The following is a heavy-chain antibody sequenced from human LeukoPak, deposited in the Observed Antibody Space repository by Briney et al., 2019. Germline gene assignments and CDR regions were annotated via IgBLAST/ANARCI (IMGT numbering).Heavy chain of an antibody. J-gene: IGHJ4*02. CDR2: INHSRGT. CDR3: AREDYYFDS. CDR1: GGSITAYY. V-gene: IGHV4-34*01. Sequence: PSETLSLTCSVYGGSITAYYWSWIRQPPGKGLEWIGEINHSRGTKYNPSLESRVTILLDASKNECSLNLNSVTAADTAVYYCAREDYYFDSWGQGTLVTVSS.